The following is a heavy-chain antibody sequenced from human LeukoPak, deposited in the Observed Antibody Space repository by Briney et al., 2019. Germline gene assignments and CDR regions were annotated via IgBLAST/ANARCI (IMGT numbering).Heavy chain of an antibody. CDR3: ARGAGIAVAGPDAFDI. D-gene: IGHD6-19*01. Sequence: KPSETLSLTCPVSGGSISSYYCSWIRQPPGKGLEWIGYIYYSGSTNYNPSLKSRVTISVDTSKNQFSLKLSSVTAADTVVYYCARGAGIAVAGPDAFDIWGQGTMVTVSS. CDR2: IYYSGST. V-gene: IGHV4-59*01. J-gene: IGHJ3*02. CDR1: GGSISSYY.